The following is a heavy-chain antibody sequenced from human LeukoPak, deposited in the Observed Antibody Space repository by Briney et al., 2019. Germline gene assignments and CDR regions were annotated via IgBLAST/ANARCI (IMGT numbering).Heavy chain of an antibody. CDR2: LTDSGGTT. Sequence: PGGSLRLSCVASGFTFSSYAMGWVRQAPGKRPEWVSSLTDSGGTTYYVDSVKGRFTISRDNSKNTLYLHMNSLRAEDMAMYYCAKKRDAFDIWGQGTVVAVSS. CDR3: AKKRDAFDI. V-gene: IGHV3-23*01. CDR1: GFTFSSYA. D-gene: IGHD5-24*01. J-gene: IGHJ3*02.